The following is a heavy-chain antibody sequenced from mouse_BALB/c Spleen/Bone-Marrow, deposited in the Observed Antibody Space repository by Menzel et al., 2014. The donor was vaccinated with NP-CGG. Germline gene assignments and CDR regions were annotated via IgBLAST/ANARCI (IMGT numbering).Heavy chain of an antibody. CDR2: IFPGDGST. V-gene: IGHV1S56*01. D-gene: IGHD3-3*01. CDR1: GYTFTSYY. Sequence: VQLQESGPELVKPGASVKMSCKASGYTFTSYYILWVKQRPGQGLEWIGWIFPGDGSTKYNEKFKDRTTLTADKSSTTAYILLSSLTSEDSAIYFCARRDGGYYWGQGTTLTVSS. J-gene: IGHJ2*01. CDR3: ARRDGGYY.